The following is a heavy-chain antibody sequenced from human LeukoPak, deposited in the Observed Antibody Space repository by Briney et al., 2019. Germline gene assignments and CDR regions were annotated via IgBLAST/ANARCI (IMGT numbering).Heavy chain of an antibody. Sequence: GGSLRLSCAASGFTFNRYWMSWVRQAPGKGLEWVANIKQDGSEKYYVDSVKGRFTISRDNAKNSLYLQMNSLRAEDTAVCYCARDSEQGDLWSGYSHWGQGTLVTVSS. CDR3: ARDSEQGDLWSGYSH. CDR1: GFTFNRYW. V-gene: IGHV3-7*01. J-gene: IGHJ4*02. D-gene: IGHD3-3*01. CDR2: IKQDGSEK.